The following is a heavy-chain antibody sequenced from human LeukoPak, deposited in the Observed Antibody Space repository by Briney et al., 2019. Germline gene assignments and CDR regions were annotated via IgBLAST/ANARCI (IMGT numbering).Heavy chain of an antibody. CDR3: ARGSDDFWSGYSPSY. CDR2: INPNSGGT. CDR1: GYTFTGYY. Sequence: ASVKVSCKASGYTFTGYYMHWVRQAPGQGLEWMGWINPNSGGTYYAQKFQGRVTMTRDTSISTAYMELSRLRSDDTAVYYCARGSDDFWSGYSPSYWGQGTLVTVSS. D-gene: IGHD3-3*01. J-gene: IGHJ4*02. V-gene: IGHV1-2*02.